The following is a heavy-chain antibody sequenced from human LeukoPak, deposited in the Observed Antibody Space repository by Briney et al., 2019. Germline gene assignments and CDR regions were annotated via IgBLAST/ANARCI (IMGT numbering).Heavy chain of an antibody. CDR1: GDSLSSQY. V-gene: IGHV4-59*11. J-gene: IGHJ3*02. D-gene: IGHD4-17*01. CDR2: ISHIGRT. CDR3: ARDLVTVTKGFDI. Sequence: SETLSLTCAVSGDSLSSQYWTWLRQSPGTGLEGNGYISHIGRTNYNPSLKRRVTISIDTSKNQFSLKLRSVTAADTAVYYCARDLVTVTKGFDIWGQGTMVSVSS.